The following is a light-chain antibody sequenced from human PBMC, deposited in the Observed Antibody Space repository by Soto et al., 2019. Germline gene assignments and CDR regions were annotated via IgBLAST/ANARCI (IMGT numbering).Light chain of an antibody. CDR1: QSISTE. Sequence: EIAMTQSPATLSVSPGEGATLSCRASQSISTELAWYQQIPGQPPRLLIYSASTRATGVPARFTGSGSGSEFTLTISGLQSEDFAIYYCQKSHNWPITFGQGTRLEI. V-gene: IGKV3-15*01. J-gene: IGKJ2*01. CDR3: QKSHNWPIT. CDR2: SAS.